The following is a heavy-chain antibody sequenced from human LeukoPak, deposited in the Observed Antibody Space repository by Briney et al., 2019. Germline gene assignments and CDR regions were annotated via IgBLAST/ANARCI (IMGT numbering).Heavy chain of an antibody. V-gene: IGHV3-30-3*01. J-gene: IGHJ6*02. CDR2: ISYDGSNK. CDR3: ARDMGSNYGVYYGMDV. D-gene: IGHD3-10*01. CDR1: GFTFSSYA. Sequence: PGRSLRLSCAASGFTFSSYAMHWVRQAAAKGLEWVAVISYDGSNKYYADSVKGRFTISRDNSKNTLYLQMNSLRAEDTAGYYCARDMGSNYGVYYGMDVWGQGTTVTVSS.